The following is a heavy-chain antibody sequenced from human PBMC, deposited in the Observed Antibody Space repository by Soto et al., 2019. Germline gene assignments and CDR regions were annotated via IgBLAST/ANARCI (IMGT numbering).Heavy chain of an antibody. V-gene: IGHV4-34*01. CDR3: VLDHPVLGELSAGNY. D-gene: IGHD3-16*02. CDR2: INHSGTT. J-gene: IGHJ4*02. CDR1: GGSFSNYY. Sequence: QVQLQQWGAGLLKPSETLSLTCAVYGGSFSNYYWNWIRQPPGKGLEWIGEINHSGTTNYNPSLKSRVTIXXDXSMXQFSLTVRSVTAADTAVYYCVLDHPVLGELSAGNYWGQGTLVTVSS.